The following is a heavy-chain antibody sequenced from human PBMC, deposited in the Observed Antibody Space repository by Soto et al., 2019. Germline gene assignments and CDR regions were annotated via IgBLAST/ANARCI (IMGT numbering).Heavy chain of an antibody. CDR1: GFTFSSYA. D-gene: IGHD5-18*01. CDR3: ARANFRGYSYDTSLDY. Sequence: GGSLILSCAASGFTFSSYAMHWVRQAPGKGLEWVAVISYDGSNKYYADSVKGRFTISRDNSKNTLYLQMNSLRAEDTAVYYCARANFRGYSYDTSLDYWGQGTLVTVSS. V-gene: IGHV3-30-3*01. J-gene: IGHJ4*02. CDR2: ISYDGSNK.